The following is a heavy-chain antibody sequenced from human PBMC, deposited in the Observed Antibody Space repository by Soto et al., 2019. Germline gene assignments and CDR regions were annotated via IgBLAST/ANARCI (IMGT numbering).Heavy chain of an antibody. J-gene: IGHJ6*02. Sequence: QVQLVESGGGVVQPGRSLRLSCAASGFTFSSYAMHWVRQAPGKGLEWVAVISYDGSNKYYADSVKGRFTISRDNSKNTLYLQMNSLRAEDTAVYYCARMFLNGGSGSLWAMDVWGQGTTVTVSS. CDR2: ISYDGSNK. CDR1: GFTFSSYA. D-gene: IGHD3-10*01. CDR3: ARMFLNGGSGSLWAMDV. V-gene: IGHV3-30-3*01.